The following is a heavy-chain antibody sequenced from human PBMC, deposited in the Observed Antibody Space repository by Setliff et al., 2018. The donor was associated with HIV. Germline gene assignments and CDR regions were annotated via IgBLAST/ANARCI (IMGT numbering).Heavy chain of an antibody. CDR3: ARGDGYRGNDAYYDSGMDV. Sequence: SETMSLTCTVSGGSISSSSYYWGWIRQPPGKGLEWIGEINYSGSTNYNPSLKSRVIMSVDTSRNQFSLNLRSVTAADTAVYYCARGDGYRGNDAYYDSGMDVWGQGITVTVSS. V-gene: IGHV4-39*07. D-gene: IGHD5-12*01. CDR2: INYSGST. CDR1: GGSISSSSYY. J-gene: IGHJ6*02.